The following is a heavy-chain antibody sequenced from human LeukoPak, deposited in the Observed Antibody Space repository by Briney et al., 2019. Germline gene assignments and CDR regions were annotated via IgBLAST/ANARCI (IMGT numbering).Heavy chain of an antibody. CDR2: IRHDGSDS. V-gene: IGHV3-7*01. Sequence: GGSLRLSCAASGFTFSTSWMSWVRQAPGKGPEWVAHIRHDGSDSGYIESVEGRFTISRDNSKNLMYLQMNNLRVEDTAVYYCAKYLNRAFDHWGQGTLVTVSS. CDR3: AKYLNRAFDH. D-gene: IGHD1-14*01. J-gene: IGHJ4*02. CDR1: GFTFSTSW.